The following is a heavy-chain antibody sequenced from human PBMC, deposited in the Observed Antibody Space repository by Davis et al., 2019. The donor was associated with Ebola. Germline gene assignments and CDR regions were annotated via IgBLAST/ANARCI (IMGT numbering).Heavy chain of an antibody. CDR2: IYYSGST. D-gene: IGHD3-22*01. V-gene: IGHV4-39*01. J-gene: IGHJ4*02. CDR3: ARLIDSSGYYYGP. Sequence: PSETLSLTCTVSGGSISSSSYYWGWIRQPPGKGLEWIGSIYYSGSTYYNPSLKSRVTISVDTSKNQFSLKLSSVTAADTAVYYCARLIDSSGYYYGPWGQGTLVTVSS. CDR1: GGSISSSSYY.